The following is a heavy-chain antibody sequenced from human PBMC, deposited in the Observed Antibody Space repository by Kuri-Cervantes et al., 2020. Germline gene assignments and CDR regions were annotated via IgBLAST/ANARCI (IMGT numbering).Heavy chain of an antibody. J-gene: IGHJ5*02. Sequence: LRLSCTVSGGSISSGGYYWSWIRQHPGKGLEWIGYIYYSGSTYYNPSLKSRVTISVDTSKNQFSLKLSSVTAADTAVYYCARGEYPMISFDPWGQGTLVTASS. CDR2: IYYSGST. CDR1: GGSISSGGYY. D-gene: IGHD2-2*01. CDR3: ARGEYPMISFDP. V-gene: IGHV4-31*03.